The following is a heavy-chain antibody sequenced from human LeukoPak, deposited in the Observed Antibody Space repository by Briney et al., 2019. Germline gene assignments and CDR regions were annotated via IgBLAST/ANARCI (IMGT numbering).Heavy chain of an antibody. V-gene: IGHV3-23*01. Sequence: GGSLRLSCTASGFIFSSYAMSWVRQAPGKGLEWVSTINGSGNTTYYADSVKGRFTISRDNSKNTLYLQMNSLRDDDRAIYFCVTQAVIVGASYSAYWGQGTLVPVSS. CDR2: INGSGNTT. J-gene: IGHJ4*02. D-gene: IGHD1-26*01. CDR3: VTQAVIVGASYSAY. CDR1: GFIFSSYA.